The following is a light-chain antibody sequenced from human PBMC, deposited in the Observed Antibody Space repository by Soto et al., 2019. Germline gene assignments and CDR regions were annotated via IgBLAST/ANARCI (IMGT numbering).Light chain of an antibody. J-gene: IGLJ1*01. CDR3: SSYTDSSNHV. CDR2: QVT. Sequence: QSVLTQPASVSGSPGQSITISCTGTSSDLAIYNYASWYQQQPGKAPKLMIYQVTNRPSGVSNRFSGSRSGNTASLTVSGLQAEDEADYSCSSYTDSSNHVFGTGTKVTVL. CDR1: SSDLAIYNY. V-gene: IGLV2-14*01.